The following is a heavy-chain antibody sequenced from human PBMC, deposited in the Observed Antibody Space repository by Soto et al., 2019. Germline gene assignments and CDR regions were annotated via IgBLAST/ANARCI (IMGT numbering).Heavy chain of an antibody. V-gene: IGHV4-59*01. D-gene: IGHD6-19*01. CDR2: IYYSGST. CDR1: GGSISSYY. CDR3: ARAYAVAGFNWFYP. Sequence: SETLSLTCTVSGGSISSYYWSWIRQPPGKGPEWIGYIYYSGSTNYNPSLKSRVTISVDTSKNQFSLKLSSVTAADTAVYYCARAYAVAGFNWFYPWGQGTLVTVSS. J-gene: IGHJ5*02.